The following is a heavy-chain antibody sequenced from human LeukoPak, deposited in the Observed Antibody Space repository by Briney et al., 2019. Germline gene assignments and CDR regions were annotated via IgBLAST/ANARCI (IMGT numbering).Heavy chain of an antibody. CDR3: ARGDVYNDC. CDR1: GGSISSYH. CDR2: IYYSGST. Sequence: KPSETLSLTCTVSGGSISSYHWSWIRQPPGKGLEWIGYIYYSGSTNYNPSLRSRVSLSADTSKNQFSLKLTSVTAADTAVYYCARGDVYNDCWGQGTLVTVSS. J-gene: IGHJ4*02. D-gene: IGHD5-24*01. V-gene: IGHV4-59*08.